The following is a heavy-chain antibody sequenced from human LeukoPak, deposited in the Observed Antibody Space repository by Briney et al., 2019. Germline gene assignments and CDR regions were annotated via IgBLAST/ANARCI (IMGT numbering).Heavy chain of an antibody. V-gene: IGHV3-33*01. CDR3: ARGDETYYFDY. CDR2: IWYDGSNK. Sequence: GRSLRLSCAASGFSFSTFGMHWVRQAPGKGLEWVALIWYDGSNKYYADSVKGRFTISRDNSKNTLYLQMNSPRAEDTAVYYCARGDETYYFDYWGQGTLVTVSS. CDR1: GFSFSTFG. J-gene: IGHJ4*02.